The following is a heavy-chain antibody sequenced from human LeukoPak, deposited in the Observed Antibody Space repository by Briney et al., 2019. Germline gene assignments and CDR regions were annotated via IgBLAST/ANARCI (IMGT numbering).Heavy chain of an antibody. CDR2: IYTSGST. J-gene: IGHJ2*01. D-gene: IGHD6-19*01. CDR3: ASGWYWYFDL. CDR1: GGSISSGSYY. V-gene: IGHV4-61*02. Sequence: SQTLSLTCTVSGGSISSGSYYWSWIRQPAGKGLEWIGRIYTSGSTNYNPSLKSRVTISVDTSKNQFSLKLSSVTAADTAVYYCASGWYWYFDLWGRGTLVTVSS.